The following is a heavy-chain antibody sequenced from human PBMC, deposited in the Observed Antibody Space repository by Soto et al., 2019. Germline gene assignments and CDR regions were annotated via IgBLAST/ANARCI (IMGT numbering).Heavy chain of an antibody. CDR3: TTGGYYDSSGYSPDLYYFDY. CDR1: SVSNAG. CDR2: IKSKTDGGTT. V-gene: IGHV3-15*07. J-gene: IGHJ4*02. D-gene: IGHD3-22*01. Sequence: SVSNAGMNWVRQAPGKGLEWVGRIKSKTDGGTTDYAAPVKGRFTISRDDSKNTLYLQMNSLKTEDTAVYYCTTGGYYDSSGYSPDLYYFDYWGQGTLVTVSS.